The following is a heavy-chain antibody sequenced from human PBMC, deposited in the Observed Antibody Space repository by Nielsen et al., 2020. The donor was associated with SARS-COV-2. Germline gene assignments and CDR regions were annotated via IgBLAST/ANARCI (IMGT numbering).Heavy chain of an antibody. J-gene: IGHJ5*02. CDR1: GASINSLSSY. Sequence: SETLSLTCSVSGASINSLSSYWTWIRQHPGKGLAWIGYIYHTGNTFYNPSLQRRVTVSVDTSKNQFSLNLSSVTAADTAVYYCAREEVTRLRGRIDPWGQGTLVTVSS. D-gene: IGHD3-10*01. V-gene: IGHV4-31*03. CDR2: IYHTGNT. CDR3: AREEVTRLRGRIDP.